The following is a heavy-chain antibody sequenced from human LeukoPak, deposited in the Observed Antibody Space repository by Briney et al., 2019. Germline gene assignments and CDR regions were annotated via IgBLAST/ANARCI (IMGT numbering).Heavy chain of an antibody. Sequence: GGSLRLSCAASGFTFSSYAMHWVRQAPGKGLEWVAVISYDGSNKYYADSVKGRFTISRDNSKNTLYLQMNSLRAEDTAVYYCARGYPHYYDSSGYYSDYWGQGTLVTVSS. CDR3: ARGYPHYYDSSGYYSDY. J-gene: IGHJ4*02. V-gene: IGHV3-30-3*01. D-gene: IGHD3-22*01. CDR1: GFTFSSYA. CDR2: ISYDGSNK.